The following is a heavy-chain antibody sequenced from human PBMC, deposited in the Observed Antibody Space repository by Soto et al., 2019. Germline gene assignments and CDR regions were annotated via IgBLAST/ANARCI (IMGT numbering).Heavy chain of an antibody. CDR2: IYWNDDK. J-gene: IGHJ5*02. D-gene: IGHD3-10*01. Sequence: SGPTLVNPTQTLTLTRTFSGFSLSTSGVGVGWIRQPPGKALEWLALIYWNDDKRYSPSLKSRLTITKDTSKNQVVLTMTNMDPVDTATYYCAHRPAYYWRPTRSFDPRGPATLVTGSS. V-gene: IGHV2-5*01. CDR3: AHRPAYYWRPTRSFDP. CDR1: GFSLSTSGVG.